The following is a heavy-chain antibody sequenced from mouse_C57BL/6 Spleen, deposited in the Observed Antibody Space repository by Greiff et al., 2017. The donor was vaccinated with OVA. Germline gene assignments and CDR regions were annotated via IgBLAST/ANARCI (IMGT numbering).Heavy chain of an antibody. CDR3: AREEAYYGNPGSFDY. J-gene: IGHJ2*01. Sequence: QVQLQQSGTELVKPGASVKLSCKASGYTFTSYWMHWVKQRPGQGLEWIGNINPSNGGTNYNEKFKSKATLTVDKSSSTAYMQLSSLTSEDSAVYYCAREEAYYGNPGSFDYWGQGTTLTVSS. CDR2: INPSNGGT. D-gene: IGHD2-1*01. V-gene: IGHV1-53*01. CDR1: GYTFTSYW.